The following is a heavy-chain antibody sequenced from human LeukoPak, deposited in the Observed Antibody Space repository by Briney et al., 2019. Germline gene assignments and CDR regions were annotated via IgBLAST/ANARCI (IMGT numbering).Heavy chain of an antibody. Sequence: GGSLRLSCAAPGFTFSTYWMSWVRQAPGKGLEWVANIKQDGSEKYYIDSVKGRFTISRDNAKNSLYLQMNSLRAEDTAMYYCARDSAGNDYWGQGTLVTVSS. D-gene: IGHD6-13*01. CDR1: GFTFSTYW. J-gene: IGHJ4*02. V-gene: IGHV3-7*01. CDR2: IKQDGSEK. CDR3: ARDSAGNDY.